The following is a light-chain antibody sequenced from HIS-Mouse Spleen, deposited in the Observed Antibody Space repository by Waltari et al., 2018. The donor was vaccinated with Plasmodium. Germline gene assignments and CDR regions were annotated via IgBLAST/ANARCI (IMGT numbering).Light chain of an antibody. CDR3: SSDAGSNNWV. Sequence: QSALTQPPSASGSPGQSVTISCTGTSSDVGGYNYVSWYHQHPGKAPKLMIYEVSKRPSGVPDRFSGSKSGNTASLTVSGLQAGDEADYYCSSDAGSNNWVFGGGTKLTVL. CDR2: EVS. CDR1: SSDVGGYNY. V-gene: IGLV2-8*01. J-gene: IGLJ3*02.